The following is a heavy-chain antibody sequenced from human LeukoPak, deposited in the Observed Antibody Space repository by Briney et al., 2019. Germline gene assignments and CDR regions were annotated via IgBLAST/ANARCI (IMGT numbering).Heavy chain of an antibody. CDR3: AKGGIAVASTSYYYYMDV. V-gene: IGHV3-23*01. D-gene: IGHD6-19*01. CDR1: GFTFSSFG. Sequence: PGETLRLSCAASGFTFSSFGMSWVRQAPGKGLEWVAAIRGSGGTTHYADSVKGRFTISRDNSKNTLYLQMNSLRAEDTAVYYCAKGGIAVASTSYYYYMDVWGKGTTVTSSS. J-gene: IGHJ6*03. CDR2: IRGSGGTT.